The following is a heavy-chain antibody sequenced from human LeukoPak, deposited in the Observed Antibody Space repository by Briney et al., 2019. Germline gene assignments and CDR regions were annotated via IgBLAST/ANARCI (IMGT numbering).Heavy chain of an antibody. J-gene: IGHJ4*02. CDR3: AREGYGGNPAPFDY. CDR2: IYYSGST. V-gene: IGHV4-59*01. D-gene: IGHD4-23*01. Sequence: PSETLSLTCTVSGGSISSYYWSWIRQPPGKGLEWIGYIYYSGSTNYNPSLKSRVTISVDTSKNQFSLKLSSVTAADTAVYYCAREGYGGNPAPFDYWGQGTLVTVSS. CDR1: GGSISSYY.